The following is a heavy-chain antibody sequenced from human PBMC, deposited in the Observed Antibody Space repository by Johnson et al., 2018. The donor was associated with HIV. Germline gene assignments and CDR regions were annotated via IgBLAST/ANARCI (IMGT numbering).Heavy chain of an antibody. Sequence: VQLVESGGGVVRPVGSLRLSCAASGFMFDEYDMTWVRHAPGKGLEWVSGINWNGGTPGSADSVKGRFTISRDNSKNTLYLQMNSLRAEDTAVYYCAKGLVPAAVSRRTGAPDAFDIWGQGTMVTVSS. CDR1: GFMFDEYD. J-gene: IGHJ3*02. CDR3: AKGLVPAAVSRRTGAPDAFDI. D-gene: IGHD2-2*01. CDR2: INWNGGTP. V-gene: IGHV3-20*04.